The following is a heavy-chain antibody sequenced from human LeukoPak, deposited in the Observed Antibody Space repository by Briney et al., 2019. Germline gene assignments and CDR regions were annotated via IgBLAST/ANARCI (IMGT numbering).Heavy chain of an antibody. CDR2: IIPILGIA. V-gene: IGHV1-69*04. J-gene: IGHJ5*02. CDR3: ARDHSSGYYPNWFDP. D-gene: IGHD3-22*01. Sequence: ASVKVSCKASGGTFSSYAISWVRQAPGQGLEWMGRIIPILGIANYAQKFQGRVTITADKSTSTAYMELSSLRSEDTAVYYCARDHSSGYYPNWFDPWGQGTLVTVSS. CDR1: GGTFSSYA.